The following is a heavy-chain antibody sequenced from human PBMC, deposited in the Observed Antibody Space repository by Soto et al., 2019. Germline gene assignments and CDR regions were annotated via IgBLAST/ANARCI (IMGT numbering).Heavy chain of an antibody. CDR3: ARDRWHRDWHPGAFDI. CDR2: IYATSNII. Sequence: GGSLRLSCAASGFAFSSYEMNWVRQAPGRGLEWFSYIYATSNIIHYADSVEGRFTISRDNSKNSLFLQMNSLGAEDTAVYYCARDRWHRDWHPGAFDIWGRVTMVTVSS. V-gene: IGHV3-48*03. D-gene: IGHD3-9*01. J-gene: IGHJ3*02. CDR1: GFAFSSYE.